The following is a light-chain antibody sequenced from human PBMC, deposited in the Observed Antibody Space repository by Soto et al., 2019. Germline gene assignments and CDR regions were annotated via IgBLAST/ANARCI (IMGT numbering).Light chain of an antibody. V-gene: IGKV1-39*01. CDR1: QTIRSY. Sequence: DIQMTQSPSSLSASVGDRVTITCRASQTIRSYLNWYQQKPGKAPVLLISAASSLQSGVPSRFSGSGSGTDFTLTISSLQPEDCATYYCQQSFSIPPLTFGGGTKVEIK. CDR2: AAS. CDR3: QQSFSIPPLT. J-gene: IGKJ4*01.